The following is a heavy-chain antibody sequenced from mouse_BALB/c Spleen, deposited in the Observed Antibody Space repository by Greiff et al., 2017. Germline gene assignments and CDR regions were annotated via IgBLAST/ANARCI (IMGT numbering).Heavy chain of an antibody. D-gene: IGHD2-4*01. Sequence: LQQPGSELVRPGASVKLSCKASGYTFPSYWMHWVKQRPGQGLEWIGNIYPGSGSTNYDEKFKSKATLTVDTSSSTAYMQLSSLTSEDSAVYYCTKGKNDYDGGVDVWGAGTTVTVSS. CDR3: TKGKNDYDGGVDV. CDR2: IYPGSGST. V-gene: IGHV1S22*01. CDR1: GYTFPSYW. J-gene: IGHJ1*01.